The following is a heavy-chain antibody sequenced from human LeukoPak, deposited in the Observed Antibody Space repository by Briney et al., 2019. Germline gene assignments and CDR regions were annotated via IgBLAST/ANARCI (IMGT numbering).Heavy chain of an antibody. J-gene: IGHJ4*02. CDR1: GYTFSTYY. CDR2: INPTGGTT. V-gene: IGHV1-46*01. Sequence: ASVKVSCKASGYTFSTYYMHWVRQAPGQGLEWVGVINPTGGTTTYAQKFQGRVTMARDTSSSTVYMELSSLRIEDTAVYYCSRDLGGSYNDYWGQETRVTVSS. D-gene: IGHD1-26*01. CDR3: SRDLGGSYNDY.